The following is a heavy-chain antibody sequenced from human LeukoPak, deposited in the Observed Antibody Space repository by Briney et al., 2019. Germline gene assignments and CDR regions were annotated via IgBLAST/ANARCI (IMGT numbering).Heavy chain of an antibody. CDR3: ARHQNSGTYPLDY. Sequence: SETLSLTCTVSGGSITDYCWSWIRQPPGGGLEWIAFICSGGRTMSNPSLKSRATMSLDTSRSQFSLKVTSVTAADTAFYYCARHQNSGTYPLDYWGQGTLVTVSS. CDR2: ICSGGRT. J-gene: IGHJ4*02. V-gene: IGHV4-59*08. D-gene: IGHD3-10*01. CDR1: GGSITDYC.